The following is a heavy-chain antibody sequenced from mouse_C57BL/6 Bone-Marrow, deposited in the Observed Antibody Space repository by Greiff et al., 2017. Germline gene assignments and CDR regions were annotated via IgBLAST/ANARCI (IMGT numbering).Heavy chain of an antibody. CDR1: GYTFTSYG. CDR3: ARGGWLLDYYAMGY. J-gene: IGHJ4*01. CDR2: IYPRSGNT. Sequence: QVQLQQSGAELARPGASVKLSCKASGYTFTSYGISWVKQRTGQGLEWIGEIYPRSGNTYYNEKFKGKATLTADKSSSPAYMELRSLTSEDSAVYFCARGGWLLDYYAMGYGGQGTSVTVSS. D-gene: IGHD2-3*01. V-gene: IGHV1-81*01.